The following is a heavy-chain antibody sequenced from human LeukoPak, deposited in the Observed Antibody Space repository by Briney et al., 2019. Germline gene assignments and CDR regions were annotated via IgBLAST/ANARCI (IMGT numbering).Heavy chain of an antibody. CDR1: GFIFSSYW. CDR2: IKEDGSAK. Sequence: GGSLRLSCAAPGFIFSSYWMAWVRQAPAKGLERVANIKEDGSAKNYVDSVKGRFTISRDNAKNSLYLQMNSLRAEDTAVYYCARDAGYGYDRFDYWGQGTQVTVSS. D-gene: IGHD5-18*01. CDR3: ARDAGYGYDRFDY. J-gene: IGHJ4*02. V-gene: IGHV3-7*01.